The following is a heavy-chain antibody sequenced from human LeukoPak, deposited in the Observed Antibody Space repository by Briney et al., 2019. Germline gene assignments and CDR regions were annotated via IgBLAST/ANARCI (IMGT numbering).Heavy chain of an antibody. CDR1: GFTFSSYG. J-gene: IGHJ4*02. CDR3: AKVQGVIAAAGTYDY. D-gene: IGHD6-13*01. Sequence: PGGSLRLSFAASGFTFSSYGMHWVRQAPGEGLEWVAYIYSDAINTKYADSVKGRFTVSRDNSKNTLYLQMNSLRAEDTAVYYCAKVQGVIAAAGTYDYWGQGTLVTVSS. V-gene: IGHV3-30*02. CDR2: IYSDAINT.